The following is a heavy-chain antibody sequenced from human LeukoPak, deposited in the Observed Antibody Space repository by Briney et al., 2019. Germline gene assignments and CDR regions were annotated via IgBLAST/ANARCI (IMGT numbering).Heavy chain of an antibody. D-gene: IGHD3-16*01. V-gene: IGHV1-2*02. Sequence: GASVKVSCKTSGYSFTDYYMHWVRQAPGQGLEWMGWINPNSGGTSSAQKFQGRVTMTRDTSITTVYREVNWLTSDDTAMYYCARADRLHGGPYLIGPWGQGTLVTVSS. J-gene: IGHJ5*02. CDR2: INPNSGGT. CDR3: ARADRLHGGPYLIGP. CDR1: GYSFTDYY.